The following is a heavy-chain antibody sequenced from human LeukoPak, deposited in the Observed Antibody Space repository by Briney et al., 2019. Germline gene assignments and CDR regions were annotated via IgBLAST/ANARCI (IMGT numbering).Heavy chain of an antibody. J-gene: IGHJ4*02. CDR2: IRYDGSNK. CDR1: GFTFSIYN. V-gene: IGHV3-33*08. Sequence: GRSLRLSCAASGFTFSIYNMHWVRQAPGKGLEWVAFIRYDGSNKYYADSVKGRFTISRDNAKNSLYLQMNSLRAEDTAVYYCARAGWLRSPSFDYWGQGTLVTVSS. D-gene: IGHD5-12*01. CDR3: ARAGWLRSPSFDY.